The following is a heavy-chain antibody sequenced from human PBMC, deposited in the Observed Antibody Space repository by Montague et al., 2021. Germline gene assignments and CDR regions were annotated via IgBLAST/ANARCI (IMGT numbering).Heavy chain of an antibody. CDR2: IDYSRTT. J-gene: IGHJ4*02. CDR1: GGSISSSNYY. V-gene: IGHV4-39*01. CDR3: PRETYPSGCFQQFDY. Sequence: SETLSLTCTVSGGSISSSNYYWVWIRQPPGRGLEWVVSIDYSRTTYYNPSRQSRVTLAVDTYKTQFSLKLSSVTAADTAVYYCPRETYPSGCFQQFDYWGQGTLVTVSS. D-gene: IGHD6-19*01.